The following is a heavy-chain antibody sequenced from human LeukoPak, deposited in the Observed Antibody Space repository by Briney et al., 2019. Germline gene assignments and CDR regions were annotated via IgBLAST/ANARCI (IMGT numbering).Heavy chain of an antibody. CDR2: ISSSSRII. CDR3: AREVYYGSGRRFDY. J-gene: IGHJ4*02. V-gene: IGHV3-48*01. Sequence: GGSLRLSCEASGFTFSDYSMTWVRQAPGKGLDWVSYISSSSRIISYADSVKGRFTISRDNAKNSLYLHMNGLRAEDTAVYYCAREVYYGSGRRFDYWGQGTLVTVSS. D-gene: IGHD3-10*01. CDR1: GFTFSDYS.